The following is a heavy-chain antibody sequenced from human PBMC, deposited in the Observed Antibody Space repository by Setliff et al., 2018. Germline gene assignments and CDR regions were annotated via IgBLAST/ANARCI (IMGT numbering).Heavy chain of an antibody. CDR2: ISDDGSNG. V-gene: IGHV3-30*18. D-gene: IGHD1-7*01. J-gene: IGHJ4*02. CDR1: GFTVSTFS. CDR3: AKPQVELRWGFES. Sequence: GGSLRLSCAASGFTVSTFSMHWVRQAPVKGLEWVATISDDGSNGFYADSVKGRFTVFRDGSKNTLFLQMTSLRAEDTAVYYCAKPQVELRWGFESWGQGTLVTVSS.